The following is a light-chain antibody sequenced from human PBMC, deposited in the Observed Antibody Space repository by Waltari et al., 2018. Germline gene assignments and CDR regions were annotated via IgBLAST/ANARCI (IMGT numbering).Light chain of an antibody. CDR2: WAS. J-gene: IGKJ4*01. CDR1: QTILYSSSNKNY. CDR3: QKYFKTPLT. Sequence: DIVMTQSPDSLTVSLGERATINCKSSQTILYSSSNKNYLAWYQQKPRQPPKLLIYWASTRESGVPDRFSGTGSGTDFTLTISRLQAEDVAVYYCQKYFKTPLTFGGGTKVEIK. V-gene: IGKV4-1*01.